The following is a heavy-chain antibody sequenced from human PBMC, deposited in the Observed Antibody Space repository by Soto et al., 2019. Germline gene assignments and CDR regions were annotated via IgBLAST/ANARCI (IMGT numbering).Heavy chain of an antibody. CDR2: ISYDGTNK. CDR3: AKEAS. J-gene: IGHJ5*02. Sequence: QVQLVESGGGVVQPGRSLRLSCAATGFTFSTYAMYWVRQAPGKGLEWVAVISYDGTNKYHADSVKGRFTISRDNSKNTLVLEMNSVRAEDTGVDDWAKEASWGQGTLGTVSS. V-gene: IGHV3-30-3*01. CDR1: GFTFSTYA.